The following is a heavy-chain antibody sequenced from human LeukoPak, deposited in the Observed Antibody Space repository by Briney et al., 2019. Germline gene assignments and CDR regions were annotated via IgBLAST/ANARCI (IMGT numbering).Heavy chain of an antibody. J-gene: IGHJ4*02. CDR2: IKQDGSEK. D-gene: IGHD3-10*01. CDR1: GFTFSSYW. V-gene: IGHV3-7*01. CDR3: ARDVTLWFGELFPSSFDY. Sequence: GGSLRLSCAASGFTFSSYWMSWFRQAPGKGLEWVANIKQDGSEKYYVDSVKGRFTISRDNAKNSLYLQMNSLRAEDTAVYYCARDVTLWFGELFPSSFDYWGQGTLVTVSS.